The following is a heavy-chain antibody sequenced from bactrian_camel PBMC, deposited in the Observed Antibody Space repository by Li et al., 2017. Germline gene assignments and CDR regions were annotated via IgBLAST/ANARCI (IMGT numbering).Heavy chain of an antibody. CDR3: AALLAGSSVLSWSSLQTPNYNI. V-gene: IGHV3S53*01. J-gene: IGHJ4*01. D-gene: IGHD1*01. Sequence: QVQLVESGGGSVQPGGSLRLSCTASGLGGRKISMVWFRQSTGKEREGVAAMDSDGKTNYRSSVKGRFTISKDKAKNTLYLQMNSLKPEDSAMYYCAALLAGSSVLSWSSLQTPNYNIWGHGTQVTVS. CDR1: GLGGRKIS. CDR2: MDSDGKT.